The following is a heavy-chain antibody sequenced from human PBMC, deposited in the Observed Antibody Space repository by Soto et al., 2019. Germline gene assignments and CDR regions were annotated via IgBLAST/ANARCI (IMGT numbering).Heavy chain of an antibody. CDR1: GGTFSSYA. V-gene: IGHV1-69*06. Sequence: SVKVSCKASGGTFSSYAISWVRQAPGQGLEWMGGIIPIFGTADYAQKFQGRVTITADKSTSTAYMELSSLRSEDTAVYYCAGGLGYCSSASCRGHYYYGMDVWGQGTTVTVSS. J-gene: IGHJ6*02. CDR3: AGGLGYCSSASCRGHYYYGMDV. CDR2: IIPIFGTA. D-gene: IGHD2-2*01.